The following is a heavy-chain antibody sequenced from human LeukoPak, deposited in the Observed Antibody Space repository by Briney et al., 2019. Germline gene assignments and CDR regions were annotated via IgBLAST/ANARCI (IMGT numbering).Heavy chain of an antibody. CDR3: ARESFEY. V-gene: IGHV3-7*04. J-gene: IGHJ4*02. CDR1: GFTFSSYW. Sequence: GGSLRLSCAASGFTFSSYWMNWARQAPGKGLEWVANIKPDGSGKYYADSVKGRFTISRDNAKDSLYLQMNSLRGDDTAVYYCARESFEYWGQGVLVTVSS. CDR2: IKPDGSGK.